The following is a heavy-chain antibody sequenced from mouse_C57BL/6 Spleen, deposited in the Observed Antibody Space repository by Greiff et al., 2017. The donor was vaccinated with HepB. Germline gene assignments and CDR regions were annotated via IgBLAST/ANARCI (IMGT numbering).Heavy chain of an antibody. V-gene: IGHV5-17*01. CDR3: ARTYGSYFDY. CDR2: ISSGSSTI. D-gene: IGHD1-1*01. J-gene: IGHJ2*01. CDR1: GFTFSDYG. Sequence: EVKLMESGGGLVKPGGSLKLSCAASGFTFSDYGMHWVRQAPEKGLEWVAYISSGSSTIYYADTVKGRFTISRDNAKNTLFLQMTSLRSEDTAMYYCARTYGSYFDYWGQGTTLTVSS.